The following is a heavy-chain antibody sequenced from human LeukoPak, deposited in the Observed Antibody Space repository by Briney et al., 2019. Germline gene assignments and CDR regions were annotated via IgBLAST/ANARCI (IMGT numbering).Heavy chain of an antibody. V-gene: IGHV3-30*02. J-gene: IGHJ3*02. CDR3: ANTPEGITDYYDSSGYDDAFDI. D-gene: IGHD3-22*01. CDR2: IRYDGSNK. Sequence: PGGSLRLSCAASGFTFSKTWMSWVRQAPGKGLEWVAFIRYDGSNKYYADSVKGRFTISRDNSKNTLYLQMNSLRAEDTAVYYCANTPEGITDYYDSSGYDDAFDIWGQGTMVTVSS. CDR1: GFTFSKTW.